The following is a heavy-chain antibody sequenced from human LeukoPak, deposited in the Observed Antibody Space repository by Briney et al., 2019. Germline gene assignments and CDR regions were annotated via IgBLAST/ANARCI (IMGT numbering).Heavy chain of an antibody. CDR3: ARGGYYDDSGYFDY. J-gene: IGHJ4*02. Sequence: GGSLRLSCAASGFTFSSYWMHWVRQAPGKGLQFVSAISHNGGSIYYENSVKGRFTISRDNSKNTLYLQMGSLRDEDVAVYYCARGGYYDDSGYFDYWGQGTLVIVSS. CDR2: ISHNGGSI. D-gene: IGHD3-16*01. CDR1: GFTFSSYW. V-gene: IGHV3-64*01.